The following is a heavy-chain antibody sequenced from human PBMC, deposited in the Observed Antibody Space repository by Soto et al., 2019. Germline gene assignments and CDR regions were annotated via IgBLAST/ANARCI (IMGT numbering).Heavy chain of an antibody. J-gene: IGHJ5*02. D-gene: IGHD6-13*01. CDR2: MNPNSGNT. CDR3: ARGPGYSSRWIPISWFDP. V-gene: IGHV1-8*01. Sequence: QVQLVQSGAEVKKPGASVKVSCKASGYTFTSYDINWVRQATGQGLEWMGWMNPNSGNTGYAQKFQGRVTMTRNTSISTAYMGLGSLRSEDPAVYYCARGPGYSSRWIPISWFDPWGQGTLLTVSS. CDR1: GYTFTSYD.